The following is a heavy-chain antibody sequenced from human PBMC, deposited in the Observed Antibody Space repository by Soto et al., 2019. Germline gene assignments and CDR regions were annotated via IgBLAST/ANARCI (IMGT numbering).Heavy chain of an antibody. J-gene: IGHJ6*02. CDR1: GASVSDYY. Sequence: PSETLSLTCTVSGASVSDYYWAWIRQSPEKGLQYIAYSSYHGITNLNPALDSRINIAIDTSKNQFSLKLSSVTAADTAVYYCARGEGHSSSSTNHPIYYYYGMDVWGQGTTVTVSS. CDR2: SSYHGIT. V-gene: IGHV4-59*02. CDR3: ARGEGHSSSSTNHPIYYYYGMDV. D-gene: IGHD6-6*01.